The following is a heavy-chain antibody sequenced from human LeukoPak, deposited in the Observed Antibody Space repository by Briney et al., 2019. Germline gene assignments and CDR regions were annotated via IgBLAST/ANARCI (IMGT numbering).Heavy chain of an antibody. CDR1: GFTFSSYS. Sequence: GGSLRLSCAASGFTFSSYSMNWVRQAPGKGLEWVSSISSSSSYIYYADSVKGRFTISRDNAKNSLYLQMSSLRAEDTAVYYCARGELRFFDFWFDPWGQGTLVTVSS. CDR2: ISSSSSYI. D-gene: IGHD3-3*01. J-gene: IGHJ5*02. V-gene: IGHV3-21*01. CDR3: ARGELRFFDFWFDP.